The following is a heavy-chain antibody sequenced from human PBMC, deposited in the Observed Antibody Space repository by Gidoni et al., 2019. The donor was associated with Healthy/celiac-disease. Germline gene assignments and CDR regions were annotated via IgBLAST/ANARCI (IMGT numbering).Heavy chain of an antibody. J-gene: IGHJ6*02. V-gene: IGHV4-39*01. D-gene: IGHD3-10*01. CDR1: GGSISSSSYY. CDR3: ARHPGSGSYFYYYYGMDV. Sequence: QLQLQESGPGLVKPSETLSLTCTVSGGSISSSSYYWGWIRQPPGKGLEWIGSIYYSGSTYYNPSLKSRVTISVDTSKNQFSLKLSSVTAADTAVYYCARHPGSGSYFYYYYGMDVWGQGTTVTVSS. CDR2: IYYSGST.